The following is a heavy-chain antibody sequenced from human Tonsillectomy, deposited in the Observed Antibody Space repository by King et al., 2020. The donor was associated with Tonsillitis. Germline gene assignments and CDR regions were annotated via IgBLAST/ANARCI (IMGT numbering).Heavy chain of an antibody. V-gene: IGHV3-23*04. CDR2: IRGSGGST. J-gene: IGHJ4*02. CDR3: AKGAGYCSGGSCYYALDY. Sequence: VQLVESGGGLVQPGGSLRLSCAASGFTFSSYAMSWVRQAPGKGLEWVSAIRGSGGSTYYADSVKGRFSISRDNSKNTLYLQMNSLRAEDTAVYYCAKGAGYCSGGSCYYALDYWGQGTLVTVSS. D-gene: IGHD2-15*01. CDR1: GFTFSSYA.